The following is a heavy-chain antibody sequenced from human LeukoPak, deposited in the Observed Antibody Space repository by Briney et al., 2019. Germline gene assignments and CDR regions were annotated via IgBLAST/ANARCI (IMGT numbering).Heavy chain of an antibody. CDR2: ISSSSSYI. D-gene: IGHD6-19*01. J-gene: IGHJ3*02. Sequence: PGGSPRLSCAASGFTFSSYSMNWVRQAPGKGLEWVSSISSSSSYIYYADSVKGRFTISRDNAKNSLYLQMNSLRAEDTAVYYCARASGYTSGWYDDAFDIWGQGTMVTVSS. V-gene: IGHV3-21*01. CDR1: GFTFSSYS. CDR3: ARASGYTSGWYDDAFDI.